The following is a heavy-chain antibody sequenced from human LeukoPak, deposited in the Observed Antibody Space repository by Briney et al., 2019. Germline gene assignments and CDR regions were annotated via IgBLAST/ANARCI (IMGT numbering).Heavy chain of an antibody. CDR3: ARDAFGSYYAFDI. Sequence: APVKVSCKASGYTFTSYGVNWVRQAPGQGLEWMGWIKTNTGNPTYAQGFTGRFVFSLDTSVSTAYLQISSLKAEDTAVYYCARDAFGSYYAFDIWGQGTMVTVSS. CDR1: GYTFTSYG. D-gene: IGHD1-26*01. V-gene: IGHV7-4-1*02. CDR2: IKTNTGNP. J-gene: IGHJ3*02.